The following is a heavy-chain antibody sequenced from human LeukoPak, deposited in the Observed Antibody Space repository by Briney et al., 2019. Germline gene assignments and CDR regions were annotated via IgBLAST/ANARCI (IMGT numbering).Heavy chain of an antibody. V-gene: IGHV3-21*01. J-gene: IGHJ6*02. CDR1: GFTFSSYS. CDR2: ISSSSSYI. D-gene: IGHD6-6*01. CDR3: ARRTVIAARPSYYYYGMDV. Sequence: PGGSLRLSCAASGFTFSSYSMNWVRQAPGKGLEWVSSISSSSSYIYYADSVKGRFTISRDNAKNSLYLQMNSLRAEDTAVYYCARRTVIAARPSYYYYGMDVWGQGTTVTVSS.